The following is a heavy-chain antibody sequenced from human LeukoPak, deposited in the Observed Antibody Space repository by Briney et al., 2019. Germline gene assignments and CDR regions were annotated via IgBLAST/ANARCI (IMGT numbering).Heavy chain of an antibody. D-gene: IGHD2-15*01. CDR1: GYNFTSFE. J-gene: IGHJ4*02. V-gene: IGHV1-18*01. CDR2: ITAYNGDT. CDR3: AKDQGWCSGGNCYPHY. Sequence: ASVKVSCKASGYNFTSFEINWVRLTTGQGLEWMGWITAYNGDTKSAQKFQGRLTMTTDASTSTANMELKSLRSDDTAVYYCAKDQGWCSGGNCYPHYWGQGTLVTVSS.